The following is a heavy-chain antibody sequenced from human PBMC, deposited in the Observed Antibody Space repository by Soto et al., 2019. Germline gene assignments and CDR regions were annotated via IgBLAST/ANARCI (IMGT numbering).Heavy chain of an antibody. V-gene: IGHV3-15*01. CDR3: TTGFRVRREYDF. CDR1: GFTFTNAW. D-gene: IGHD3-10*01. CDR2: IKTKTDAGAT. Sequence: EVQLVESGGGLVKPGGSLRLSCAASGFTFTNAWMSWVRQAPGKGLEWVGRIKTKTDAGATDYAAPVKGRFTISRDDSKNTLYLQMSNLKTEDTAVYYCTTGFRVRREYDFWGQGTLVTVSS. J-gene: IGHJ4*02.